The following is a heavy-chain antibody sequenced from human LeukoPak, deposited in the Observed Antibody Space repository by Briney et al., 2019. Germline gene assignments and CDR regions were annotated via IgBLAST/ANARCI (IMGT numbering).Heavy chain of an antibody. J-gene: IGHJ3*02. Sequence: PSETLSLTCTVSGGSISSYYWSWIRQPAGKGLEWIGRIYTSGSTNYNPSLKSRVTMSVDTSKNQFSLKLSSVTAADTAVYYCARDCSSTSCLLGAFDIWGQGTMVTVSP. CDR2: IYTSGST. V-gene: IGHV4-4*07. CDR1: GGSISSYY. D-gene: IGHD2-2*01. CDR3: ARDCSSTSCLLGAFDI.